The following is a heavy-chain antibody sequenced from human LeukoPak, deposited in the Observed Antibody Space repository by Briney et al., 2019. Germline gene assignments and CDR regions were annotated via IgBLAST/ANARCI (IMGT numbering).Heavy chain of an antibody. Sequence: SVKVSCKASGGTFSSYAISWVRQAPGQGLEWMGGIIPIFGTANYAQKFQGRGTITTDESTSTAYMELSSLRSEDTAVYYCARGRRWLQLGAFDIWGQGTMVTVSS. CDR2: IIPIFGTA. CDR3: ARGRRWLQLGAFDI. CDR1: GGTFSSYA. D-gene: IGHD5-24*01. J-gene: IGHJ3*02. V-gene: IGHV1-69*05.